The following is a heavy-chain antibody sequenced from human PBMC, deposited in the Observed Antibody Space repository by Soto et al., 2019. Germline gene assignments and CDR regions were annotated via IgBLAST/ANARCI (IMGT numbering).Heavy chain of an antibody. Sequence: DSVTVYCHAPRDTFTSYYMHWVRQAPGQGLEWMGIINPSGGSTSYAQKFQGRVTMTRDTSTSTVYMELSSLRSEDTAVYYCARDARPVPGLGMDVWGQGTTVTVSS. CDR1: RDTFTSYY. CDR3: ARDARPVPGLGMDV. D-gene: IGHD2-2*01. J-gene: IGHJ6*02. V-gene: IGHV1-46*01. CDR2: INPSGGST.